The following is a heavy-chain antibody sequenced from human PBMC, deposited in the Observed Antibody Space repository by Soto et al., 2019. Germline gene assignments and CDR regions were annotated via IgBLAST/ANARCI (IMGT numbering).Heavy chain of an antibody. V-gene: IGHV3-23*01. CDR2: ISTSGGST. Sequence: GGSLRLSCAASGFTFNNYAMSWVRQAPGKGLEWVSVISTSGGSTYYADSVKGRFTISRDNSKNTLYVQMSSLRAEDTAVYYCAKGISGPNTPFDYWGQGTLVTVSS. D-gene: IGHD7-27*01. CDR3: AKGISGPNTPFDY. J-gene: IGHJ4*02. CDR1: GFTFNNYA.